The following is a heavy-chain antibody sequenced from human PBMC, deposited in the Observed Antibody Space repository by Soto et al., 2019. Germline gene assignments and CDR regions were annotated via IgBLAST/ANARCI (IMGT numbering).Heavy chain of an antibody. J-gene: IGHJ6*02. CDR2: IIPILGET. CDR1: GTIFSSYT. CDR3: ARGLGGRMDD. D-gene: IGHD3-16*01. Sequence: QVQLVQSGAEVKKPGSSVRVSCKASGTIFSSYTISWVRQAPGQGLEWMGRIIPILGETNSAQKFQGRVTLTADKSTNTACMELNSLRLEDTALYYCARGLGGRMDDWGQGTTVTVSS. V-gene: IGHV1-69*08.